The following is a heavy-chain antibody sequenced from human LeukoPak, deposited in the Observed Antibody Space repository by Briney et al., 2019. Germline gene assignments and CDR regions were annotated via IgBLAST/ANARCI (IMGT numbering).Heavy chain of an antibody. CDR1: GFTFDDYA. CDR3: AKDTRGSFDAFDI. Sequence: PGRSLRLSCAASGFTFDDYAMPWVRHAPGKGLEWVSGISWNSGSIGYADSVKGRFTISRDNAKNSLYLQMNSLRAEDTALYYCAKDTRGSFDAFDIWGQGTMVTVSS. J-gene: IGHJ3*02. V-gene: IGHV3-9*01. CDR2: ISWNSGSI. D-gene: IGHD1-26*01.